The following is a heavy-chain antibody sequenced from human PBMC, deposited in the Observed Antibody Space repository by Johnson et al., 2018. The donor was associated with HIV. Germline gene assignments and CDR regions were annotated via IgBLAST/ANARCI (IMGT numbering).Heavy chain of an antibody. CDR1: GFTFSSYW. D-gene: IGHD5-12*01. V-gene: IGHV3-74*01. CDR2: INSDGSST. Sequence: VLLVESGGGLVQPGGSLRLSCAASGFTFSSYWMHWVRQAPGKGLVWVSRINSDGSSTSYADSVKGRFTISRDNAKNTLYLQMNSLGAEDTAVYYCARDRRLADAFDIWGQGTMVTVSS. J-gene: IGHJ3*02. CDR3: ARDRRLADAFDI.